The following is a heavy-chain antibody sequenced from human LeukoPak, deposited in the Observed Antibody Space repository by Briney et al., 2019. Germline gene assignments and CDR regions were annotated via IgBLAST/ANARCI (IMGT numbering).Heavy chain of an antibody. J-gene: IGHJ4*02. Sequence: GRSLRLSCAASGFTFGDYAMHWVRQAPGKGLEWVSAISGSGGSTYYADSVKGRFTISRDNSKNTLYLQMNSLRAEDTAVYYCAKAFYYDSSGYYTTKGDYFDYWGQGTLVTVSS. CDR1: GFTFGDYA. V-gene: IGHV3-23*01. CDR2: ISGSGGST. CDR3: AKAFYYDSSGYYTTKGDYFDY. D-gene: IGHD3-22*01.